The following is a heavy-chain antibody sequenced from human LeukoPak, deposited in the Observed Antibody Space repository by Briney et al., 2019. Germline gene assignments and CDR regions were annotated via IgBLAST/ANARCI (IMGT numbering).Heavy chain of an antibody. CDR1: GGSIGNYH. Sequence: SRTLSLTCSVSGGSIGNYHWSWIRQPAGKGLEWIGQIHASGTTNYYPPLKSRLTMSIHTPENQVSLTVTSVTAADSALYYCARRDTNSGWSFDLWGQGALVLVSS. J-gene: IGHJ4*02. V-gene: IGHV4-4*07. CDR3: ARRDTNSGWSFDL. CDR2: IHASGTT. D-gene: IGHD5-12*01.